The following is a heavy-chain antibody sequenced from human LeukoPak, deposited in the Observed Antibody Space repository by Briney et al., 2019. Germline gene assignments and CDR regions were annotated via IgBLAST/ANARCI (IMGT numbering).Heavy chain of an antibody. V-gene: IGHV3-30*18. D-gene: IGHD6-13*01. CDR3: AKRPQQLVLPYYFEY. Sequence: PGGSLRLSCAASGFTFSSYVMHWVRQAPGKGLEWVAVISYDGSNKYYADSVKGRFTISRDNSKNTLYLQMNSLRAEDTAVYYCAKRPQQLVLPYYFEYWGQGTLVTVSS. J-gene: IGHJ4*02. CDR1: GFTFSSYV. CDR2: ISYDGSNK.